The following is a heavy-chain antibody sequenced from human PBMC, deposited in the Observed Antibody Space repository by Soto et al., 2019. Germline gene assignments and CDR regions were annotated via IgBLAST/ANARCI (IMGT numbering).Heavy chain of an antibody. CDR1: GGSISSYD. Sequence: PSETLPLTCTVPGGSISSYDWSWLRQPAGTALEWIGRIHTSGGTNYNPSLKSRVTMSVDTSKNQFSLKLSSVTAADTAVYYCDRDRQQQLGRSPWFDPWGQGTLVTVS. V-gene: IGHV4-4*07. D-gene: IGHD6-13*01. J-gene: IGHJ5*02. CDR2: IHTSGGT. CDR3: DRDRQQQLGRSPWFDP.